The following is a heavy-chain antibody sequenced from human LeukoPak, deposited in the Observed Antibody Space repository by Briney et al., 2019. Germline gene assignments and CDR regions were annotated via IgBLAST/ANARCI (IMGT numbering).Heavy chain of an antibody. J-gene: IGHJ4*02. CDR3: ARVSLDSSGYYHNVFDT. D-gene: IGHD3-22*01. CDR2: IYYTGSS. V-gene: IGHV4-59*01. Sequence: PSETLSLTCSISGGSFSTYYWGWIRHPPGKGLEWIGYIYYTGSSDYNTSLKSRVTMSVDTSKNQFYLKLSSVTAADTAVYYCARVSLDSSGYYHNVFDTWGQGALVTVSS. CDR1: GGSFSTYY.